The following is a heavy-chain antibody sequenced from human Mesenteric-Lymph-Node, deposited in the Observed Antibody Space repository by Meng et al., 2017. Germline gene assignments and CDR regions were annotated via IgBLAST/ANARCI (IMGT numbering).Heavy chain of an antibody. CDR2: IYYSGST. J-gene: IGHJ4*02. CDR3: ARHHHSPTFDY. V-gene: IGHV4-31*01. CDR1: SGSISSGGFY. D-gene: IGHD1-14*01. Sequence: QVQPEEAGPRLVKPSQTLPLTCTVSSGSISSGGFYWSWIRQHPGKGLEWIGYIYYSGSTYYNPSLKSLVTISVDTSKNQFSLKLSYVTAADTAVYYCARHHHSPTFDYWGQGTLVTVSS.